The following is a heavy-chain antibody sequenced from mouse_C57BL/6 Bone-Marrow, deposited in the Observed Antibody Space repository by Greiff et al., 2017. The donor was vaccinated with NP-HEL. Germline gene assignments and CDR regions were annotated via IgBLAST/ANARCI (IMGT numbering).Heavy chain of an antibody. J-gene: IGHJ4*01. CDR1: GYAFSSSW. CDR2: IYPGDGDT. CDR3: ARGPYYYGSSYDYYAMDY. D-gene: IGHD1-1*01. Sequence: VQLQESGPELVKPGASVKISCKASGYAFSSSWMNWVKQRPGKGLEWIGRIYPGDGDTNYNGKFKGKATLTADKSSSTAYMQLSSLTSEDSAVYFCARGPYYYGSSYDYYAMDYWGQGTSVTVSS. V-gene: IGHV1-82*01.